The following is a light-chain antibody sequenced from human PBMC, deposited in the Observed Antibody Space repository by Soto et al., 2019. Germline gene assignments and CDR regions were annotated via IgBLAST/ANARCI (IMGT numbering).Light chain of an antibody. CDR1: QSVSSSY. Sequence: EIVLTQSPGTLSLSPGERATLSCRASQSVSSSYLAGYQQKPGQAPRRLVYGASSRATGIPNRFSGSGSGTDFTLTISRLEPEDFAVYYCQQYGSSPPTLTFGGGTKVEIK. CDR2: GAS. V-gene: IGKV3-20*01. CDR3: QQYGSSPPTLT. J-gene: IGKJ4*01.